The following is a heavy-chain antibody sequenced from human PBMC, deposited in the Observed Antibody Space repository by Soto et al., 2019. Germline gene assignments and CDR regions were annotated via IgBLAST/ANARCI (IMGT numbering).Heavy chain of an antibody. Sequence: QVQLVESGGGVVQPGRSLRLSCAASGFTFSSYGILWVRQAPGKGLEWVSLVSYDGRNTYYADSVKGRFSISRDNFQNTVYLQMNSLRTEDTAVDYCVRGADHASGSYYTLDNWGQGSLVTVSS. V-gene: IGHV3-30*03. CDR2: VSYDGRNT. CDR3: VRGADHASGSYYTLDN. D-gene: IGHD3-10*01. CDR1: GFTFSSYG. J-gene: IGHJ4*02.